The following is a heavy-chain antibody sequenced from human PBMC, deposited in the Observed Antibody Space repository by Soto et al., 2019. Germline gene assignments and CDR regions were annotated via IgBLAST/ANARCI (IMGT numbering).Heavy chain of an antibody. J-gene: IGHJ6*02. Sequence: SGGSLRLSCAASGFTFSSYAMSWVRQAPGKGLEWVSAISGSGGSTYYADSVKGRFTISRDNSKNSLYLQMNSLRAEDTAVYYCAKYRSDGDYYYGMDVWGQGTTVTVSS. V-gene: IGHV3-23*01. CDR2: ISGSGGST. CDR3: AKYRSDGDYYYGMDV. CDR1: GFTFSSYA. D-gene: IGHD3-16*01.